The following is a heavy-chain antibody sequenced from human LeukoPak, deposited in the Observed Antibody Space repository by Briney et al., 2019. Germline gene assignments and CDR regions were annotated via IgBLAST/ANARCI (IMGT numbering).Heavy chain of an antibody. D-gene: IGHD6-13*01. CDR1: GYTFTSYY. J-gene: IGHJ4*02. Sequence: GPSVNVSCKSSGYTFTSYYMHCVRHAPGQGLEWMGIINPSGGSTSYAQKFQGRVTMTRHTPTSTVHMELSSLRSDDAAVYYCARTKGEGRSWYIDYWGQGTLVSVSS. CDR3: ARTKGEGRSWYIDY. CDR2: INPSGGST. V-gene: IGHV1-46*01.